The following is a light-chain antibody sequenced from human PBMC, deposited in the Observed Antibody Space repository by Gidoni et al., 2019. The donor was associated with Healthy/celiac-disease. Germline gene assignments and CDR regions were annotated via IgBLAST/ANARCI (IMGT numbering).Light chain of an antibody. Sequence: QSALTQSAPVSVSPGQSLTISCTATSSDVGWYNLVSWYQQHPSQAPKLMIYEGSKLPSGVSNRFSGSKSGNTASLTISGLQAEYEADYYCCSYAGSSTYVFGTGTKVTVL. CDR1: SSDVGWYNL. CDR3: CSYAGSSTYV. V-gene: IGLV2-23*01. CDR2: EGS. J-gene: IGLJ1*01.